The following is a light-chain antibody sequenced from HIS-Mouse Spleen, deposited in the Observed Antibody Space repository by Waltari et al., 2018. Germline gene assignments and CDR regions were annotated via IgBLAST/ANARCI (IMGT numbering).Light chain of an antibody. V-gene: IGLV2-14*01. CDR1: SSAVGGYNY. CDR2: EVS. Sequence: QSALTQPASVSGSPGQSITISCTGTSSAVGGYNYVPWYQQHPGKAPKLMIYEVSNRPSGVSNRFSGSKSGNTASLTISGLQAEDEADYYCSSYTSSSTPWVFGGGTKLTVL. CDR3: SSYTSSSTPWV. J-gene: IGLJ3*02.